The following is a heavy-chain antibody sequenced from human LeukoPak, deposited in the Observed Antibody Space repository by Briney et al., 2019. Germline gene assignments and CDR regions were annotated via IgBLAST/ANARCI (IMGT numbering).Heavy chain of an antibody. J-gene: IGHJ4*02. CDR1: GGSISIYY. V-gene: IGHV4-59*01. Sequence: SETLSLTCTVSGGSISIYYWSWIWQPPGKGLEWIGYIYYSGSTNYNPSLKSRVTISVDTSKNQFSLKLSSVTAADTAVYYCARGQYSYGYQAPDYWGQGTLVTVSS. CDR3: ARGQYSYGYQAPDY. D-gene: IGHD5-18*01. CDR2: IYYSGST.